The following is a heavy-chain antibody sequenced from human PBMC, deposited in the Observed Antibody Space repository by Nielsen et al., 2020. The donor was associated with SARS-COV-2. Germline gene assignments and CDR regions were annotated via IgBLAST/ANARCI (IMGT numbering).Heavy chain of an antibody. J-gene: IGHJ6*03. CDR2: IRSKPYGGTT. D-gene: IGHD6-6*01. Sequence: GGSLRLSCTASGFTFGDYAMSWFRQAPGKGLEWVGIIRSKPYGGTTEYAASVKGRFTISRDDSKSIAYLQMNSLKTEDTAVYYCTRNSSSSSWGYYYYHYMDVWGKGTTVTVSS. CDR1: GFTFGDYA. CDR3: TRNSSSSSWGYYYYHYMDV. V-gene: IGHV3-49*03.